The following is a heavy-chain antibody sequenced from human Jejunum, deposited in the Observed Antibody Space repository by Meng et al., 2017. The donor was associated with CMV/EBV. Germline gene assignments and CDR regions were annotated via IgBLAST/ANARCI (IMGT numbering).Heavy chain of an antibody. CDR1: GFIFSGYW. Sequence: VQLGESGGALVQPGGSLRLSCAASGFIFSGYWMHWVRQVPGKGLVWVSYIKFDGTTTYYADSVKGRFTISRDNAKNTLYLQMNDLRVEDTGLYYCAGGPGDLGQGTLVTVSS. J-gene: IGHJ4*02. CDR3: AGGPGD. V-gene: IGHV3-74*01. D-gene: IGHD3-16*01. CDR2: IKFDGTTT.